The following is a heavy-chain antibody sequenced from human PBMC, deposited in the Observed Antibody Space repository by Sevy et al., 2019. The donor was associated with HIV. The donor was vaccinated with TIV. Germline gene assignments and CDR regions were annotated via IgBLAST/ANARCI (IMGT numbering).Heavy chain of an antibody. CDR3: AKDVYDSSGYYPMGAFDI. Sequence: GGSLRLSYAASGFTFVTYAMIWVRQAPGKGLEWVSGVSGSGATTLYADSVKGRFSISRDNSKNTLYLQINSLRAEDTAVYYCAKDVYDSSGYYPMGAFDIWGQGTMVTVSS. J-gene: IGHJ3*02. V-gene: IGHV3-23*01. CDR1: GFTFVTYA. CDR2: VSGSGATT. D-gene: IGHD3-22*01.